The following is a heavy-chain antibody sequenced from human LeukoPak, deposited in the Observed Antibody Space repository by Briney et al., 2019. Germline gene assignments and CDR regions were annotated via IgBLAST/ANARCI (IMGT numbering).Heavy chain of an antibody. CDR2: IYSGDNT. V-gene: IGHV3-53*01. CDR1: GFTVSNNY. Sequence: PGGSLRLSCVVSGFTVSNNYMSWVRQAPGKGLEWVSVIYSGDNTYYADSAKGRFTISRDNSKNTLYLQMNSLRAEDTAVYYCAREASGSFFANWGQGTLVTV. J-gene: IGHJ4*02. CDR3: AREASGSFFAN. D-gene: IGHD1-26*01.